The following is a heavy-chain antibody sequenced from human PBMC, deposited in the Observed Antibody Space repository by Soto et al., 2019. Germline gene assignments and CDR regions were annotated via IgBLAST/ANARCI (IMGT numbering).Heavy chain of an antibody. Sequence: SQTLSLTCAISGDSVSSNSAAWNWIRQSPSRGLEWLGRTYYRSKWHNDYAISVKSRIATRPDTSKNQFSLQLNSVTPEDTAVYYCAGQNQWLDSWGQGTLVTVSS. CDR1: GDSVSSNSAA. CDR3: AGQNQWLDS. V-gene: IGHV6-1*01. J-gene: IGHJ4*02. CDR2: TYYRSKWHN. D-gene: IGHD6-19*01.